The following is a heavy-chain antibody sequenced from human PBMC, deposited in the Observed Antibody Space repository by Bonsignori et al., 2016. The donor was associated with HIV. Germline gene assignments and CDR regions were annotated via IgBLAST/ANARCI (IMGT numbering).Heavy chain of an antibody. J-gene: IGHJ4*02. Sequence: ASVKVSCKASGYTFTSYDINWVRQATGQGLEWMGWMNPNSGNTGYAQKFQGRVTMTRNTSISTAYMELSSLRSEDTAVYYCARPNYDFWSGYQSHAYFDYWGQGTLVTVSS. CDR1: GYTFTSYD. D-gene: IGHD3-3*01. CDR3: ARPNYDFWSGYQSHAYFDY. V-gene: IGHV1-8*01. CDR2: MNPNSGNT.